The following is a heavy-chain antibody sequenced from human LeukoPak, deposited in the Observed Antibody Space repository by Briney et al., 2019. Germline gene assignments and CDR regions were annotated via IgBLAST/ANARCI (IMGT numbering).Heavy chain of an antibody. V-gene: IGHV3-7*04. D-gene: IGHD1-14*01. CDR1: GFTFISCW. Sequence: GGSLRLSCVGSGFTFISCWVTWVRQAPGKGLEWVANIKDDGSEKYSVDSVKGRFTISRDNAKNLLYLQMSSLRAEDTAVYYCARARIDYWGQGTLVTVSS. CDR2: IKDDGSEK. J-gene: IGHJ4*02. CDR3: ARARIDY.